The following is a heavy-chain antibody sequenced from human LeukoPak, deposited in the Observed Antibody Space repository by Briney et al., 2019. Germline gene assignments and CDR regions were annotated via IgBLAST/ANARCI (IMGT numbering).Heavy chain of an antibody. CDR2: ISAYNGNS. D-gene: IGHD3-9*01. CDR3: ARDDGRRRNDILTGYYYYYGMDV. J-gene: IGHJ6*02. V-gene: IGHV1-18*01. CDR1: GYTFTRYG. Sequence: GASVKVSCKASGYTFTRYGFSWVRQAPGQGLEWMGWISAYNGNSNYAQRLQGRVTMTTDTSTSTAYMELRSLRSDDTAVYYCARDDGRRRNDILTGYYYYYGMDVWGQGTTVTVSS.